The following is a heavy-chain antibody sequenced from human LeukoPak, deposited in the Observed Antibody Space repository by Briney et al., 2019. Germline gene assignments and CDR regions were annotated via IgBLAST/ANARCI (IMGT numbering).Heavy chain of an antibody. Sequence: GGSLRLSCAASGFTFTSHAMTWVRQAPGKGLEWVSGISASGGNTFYADAVKGRFTISRDNSKNTLYLQMNGLRADDTALYYCAKGGFNYPGYWGQGTLVTVSS. J-gene: IGHJ4*02. CDR2: ISASGGNT. V-gene: IGHV3-23*01. CDR1: GFTFTSHA. D-gene: IGHD5-18*01. CDR3: AKGGFNYPGY.